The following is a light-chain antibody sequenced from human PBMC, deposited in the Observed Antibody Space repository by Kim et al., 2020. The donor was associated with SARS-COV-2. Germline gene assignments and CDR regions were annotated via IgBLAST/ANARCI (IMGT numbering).Light chain of an antibody. V-gene: IGKV1-39*01. Sequence: AAIGDRVNITCRARQNISNYLNWYQQKPGKAPKLLIYAASSLQSGVPSRFSGSGSGTDFTLTISRLQPEDFATYYCQQSYSTPQAFGQGTKVDIK. CDR1: QNISNY. J-gene: IGKJ1*01. CDR2: AAS. CDR3: QQSYSTPQA.